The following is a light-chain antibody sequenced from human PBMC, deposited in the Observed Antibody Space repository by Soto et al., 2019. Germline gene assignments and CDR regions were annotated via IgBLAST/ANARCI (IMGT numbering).Light chain of an antibody. CDR1: SGHSSYA. CDR2: LNSDGSH. CDR3: QTWGTGSHMV. J-gene: IGLJ2*01. Sequence: PVLTQSPSASASLGASVKLTCTLSSGHSSYAIAWHQQQPEKGPRYLMKLNSDGSHSKGDGIPDRFSGSSSGAERYLTISSLQSEDEADYYCQTWGTGSHMVFGGGTKLTVL. V-gene: IGLV4-69*01.